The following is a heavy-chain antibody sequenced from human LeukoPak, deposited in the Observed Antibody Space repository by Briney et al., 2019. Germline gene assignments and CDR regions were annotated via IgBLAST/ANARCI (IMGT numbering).Heavy chain of an antibody. CDR1: GFTFSSYA. Sequence: PGGSLRLSCAASGFTFSSYAMHWVRQAPGKGLEWVAVISYDGSNKYYADSVKGRFTISRDNSKNTLYLQMNSLRAEDTAVYYCARDGSSHGMDVWGQGTTVTVSS. CDR2: ISYDGSNK. V-gene: IGHV3-30-3*01. J-gene: IGHJ6*02. D-gene: IGHD5-12*01. CDR3: ARDGSSHGMDV.